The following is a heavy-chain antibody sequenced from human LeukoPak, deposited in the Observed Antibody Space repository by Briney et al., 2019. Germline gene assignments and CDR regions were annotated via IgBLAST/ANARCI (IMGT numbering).Heavy chain of an antibody. CDR2: ISSSGSTI. J-gene: IGHJ6*03. Sequence: PGGSLRLSCAASGFTFSDYYMSWIRQAPGKGLKWVSYISSSGSTIYYADSVKGRFTISRDNAKNSLYLQMNSLRAEDTAVYYCAREGQDYRFYYYYMDVWGKGTTVTVSS. V-gene: IGHV3-11*01. CDR1: GFTFSDYY. CDR3: AREGQDYRFYYYYMDV. D-gene: IGHD4-11*01.